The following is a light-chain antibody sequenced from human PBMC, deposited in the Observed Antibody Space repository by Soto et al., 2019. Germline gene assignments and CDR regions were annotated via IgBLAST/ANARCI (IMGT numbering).Light chain of an antibody. J-gene: IGKJ1*01. CDR2: DAS. CDR3: QQYGSSPET. V-gene: IGKV3-20*01. CDR1: QTVRNNY. Sequence: EIVMTQSPATLSVSPGERATLSWSASQTVRNNYLAWYQQKPGQAPRLLIYDASSRATGIPDRFSGGGSGTDFTLTISRLEPEDFAVYYCQQYGSSPETFGQGTKVDIK.